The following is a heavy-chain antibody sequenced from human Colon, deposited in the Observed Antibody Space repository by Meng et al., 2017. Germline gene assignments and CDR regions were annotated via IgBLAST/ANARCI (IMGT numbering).Heavy chain of an antibody. Sequence: VQPPGSGPGLVTPSGTLSLTCAVSGGSSSSSNLWRWVRQPPGKGLEWIGEIYHSGSTNYNPSLKSRVTISVDKSKNQFSLKLSSVTAADTAVYYCASGRKYCSSTSCYGQFDYWGQGTLVTVS. D-gene: IGHD2-2*01. J-gene: IGHJ4*02. CDR3: ASGRKYCSSTSCYGQFDY. CDR2: IYHSGST. V-gene: IGHV4-4*02. CDR1: GGSSSSSNL.